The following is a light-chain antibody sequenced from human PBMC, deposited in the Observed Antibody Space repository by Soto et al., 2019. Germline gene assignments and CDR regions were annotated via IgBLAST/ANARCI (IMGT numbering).Light chain of an antibody. CDR2: DVS. J-gene: IGKJ5*01. CDR3: QQRSDWPLT. CDR1: QSVTSY. Sequence: EIVLTQSPATLSLSPGERATLSCRASQSVTSYLAWYQQKPGQAPRLLIYDVSNRASGIPARFSGSGSETEFTLTISSLEPEDFAVYYCQQRSDWPLTFGQGTRLEIK. V-gene: IGKV3-11*01.